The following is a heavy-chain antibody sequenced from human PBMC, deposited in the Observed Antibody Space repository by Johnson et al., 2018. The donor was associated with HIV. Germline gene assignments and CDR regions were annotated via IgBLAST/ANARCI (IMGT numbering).Heavy chain of an antibody. Sequence: QVQLVESGGGVVQPGGSLRLSCAASEFTFSSSGMHWVRQAPGKGLEWVAFIRYDGSKRYYADSVKGRFSISRDNSKNTLYLQVNSLRPEDTAVYYCATERQAALDIWGQGTMVSVSS. J-gene: IGHJ3*02. D-gene: IGHD1-1*01. V-gene: IGHV3-30*02. CDR1: EFTFSSSG. CDR3: ATERQAALDI. CDR2: IRYDGSKR.